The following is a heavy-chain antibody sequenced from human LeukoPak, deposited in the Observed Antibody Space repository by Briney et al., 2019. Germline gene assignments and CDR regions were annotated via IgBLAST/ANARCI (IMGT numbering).Heavy chain of an antibody. CDR2: IKQDGSEK. J-gene: IGHJ6*02. Sequence: PGGSLRLSCAASGFTFSSYWMSWVRQAPGKGLEWVANIKQDGSEKYYVDSVKGRFTISRDNAKNSLYLQMNSLRAEDTAVYYCARGLCGDLTYGMDVWGQGTTVTVSS. CDR1: GFTFSSYW. V-gene: IGHV3-7*01. CDR3: ARGLCGDLTYGMDV. D-gene: IGHD4-17*01.